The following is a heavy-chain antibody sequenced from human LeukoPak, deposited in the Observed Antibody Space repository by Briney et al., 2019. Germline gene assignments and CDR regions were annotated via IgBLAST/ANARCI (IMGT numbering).Heavy chain of an antibody. V-gene: IGHV3-33*01. CDR3: ARVIGWSLFDC. CDR1: GFTFSSYG. D-gene: IGHD2-15*01. Sequence: PGGSLRLSCAASGFTFSSYGMHWVRQAPGKGLEWVAVIWYEGSKEYLADSVKGRFTISRDNSKNTVYLQMNSLKTEDTAVYYCARVIGWSLFDCWGQGTLVTVSS. J-gene: IGHJ4*02. CDR2: IWYEGSKE.